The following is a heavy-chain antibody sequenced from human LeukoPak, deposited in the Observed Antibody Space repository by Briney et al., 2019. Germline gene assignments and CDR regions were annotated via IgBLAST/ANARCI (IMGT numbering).Heavy chain of an antibody. D-gene: IGHD1-26*01. CDR3: AKDLGRYRNNYFDY. Sequence: GGSLRLSCSASGFTFSNYAVHWVRQAPGKGLEYVSGISRNGDSTYYADSVKGRFTISRDDSKNTLYLQMNSLRAEDTAVYYCAKDLGRYRNNYFDYWGQGTLVTVSS. V-gene: IGHV3-64*04. CDR1: GFTFSNYA. CDR2: ISRNGDST. J-gene: IGHJ4*02.